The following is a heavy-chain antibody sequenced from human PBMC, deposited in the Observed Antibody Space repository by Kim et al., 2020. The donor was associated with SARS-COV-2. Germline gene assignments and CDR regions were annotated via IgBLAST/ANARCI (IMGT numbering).Heavy chain of an antibody. Sequence: SETLSLTCAVYGGSFSGYYWSWIRQPPGKGLEWIGEINHSGSTNYNPSLKSRVTISVDTSKNQFSLKLSSVTAADTAVYYCARARWRQWLVEKQAPHFDYWGQGTLVTVSS. CDR3: ARARWRQWLVEKQAPHFDY. V-gene: IGHV4-34*01. CDR1: GGSFSGYY. CDR2: INHSGST. D-gene: IGHD6-19*01. J-gene: IGHJ4*02.